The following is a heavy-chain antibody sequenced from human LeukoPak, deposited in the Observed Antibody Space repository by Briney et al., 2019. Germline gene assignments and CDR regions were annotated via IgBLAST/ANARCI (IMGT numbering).Heavy chain of an antibody. Sequence: SETLSLTCTVSGGSISSGGYYWSWIRQHPGKGLEWIGYTYYSGSTYYNPSLKSRVTISVDTSKNQFSLKLSSVTAADTAVYYCARGKQVVPAALDYWGQGTLVTVSS. D-gene: IGHD2-2*01. CDR1: GGSISSGGYY. V-gene: IGHV4-31*03. J-gene: IGHJ4*02. CDR3: ARGKQVVPAALDY. CDR2: TYYSGST.